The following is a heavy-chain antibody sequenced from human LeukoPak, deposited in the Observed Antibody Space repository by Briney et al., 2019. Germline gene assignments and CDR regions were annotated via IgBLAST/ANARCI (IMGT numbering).Heavy chain of an antibody. V-gene: IGHV3-13*01. CDR3: ARADLWGTDAFDI. CDR1: GFTLSSYD. CDR2: IGTAGDT. Sequence: PGGSLRLSCAASGFTLSSYDMHWVRQATGKGLEWVSAIGTAGDTYYPGSVKGRFTISREDAKKSLFFQKNSLIAGDTAVYYCARADLWGTDAFDIWGQGTMVTVSS. D-gene: IGHD1-1*01. J-gene: IGHJ3*02.